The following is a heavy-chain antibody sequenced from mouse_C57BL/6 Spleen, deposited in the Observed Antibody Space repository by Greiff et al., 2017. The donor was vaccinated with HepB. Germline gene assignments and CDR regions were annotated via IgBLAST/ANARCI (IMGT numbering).Heavy chain of an antibody. CDR2: IYPSDSET. V-gene: IGHV1-61*01. D-gene: IGHD1-1*01. CDR1: GYTFTSYW. Sequence: QVQLQQPGAELVRPGSSVKLSCKASGYTFTSYWMDWVKQRPGQGLEWIGNIYPSDSETHYNQKFKDKATLTVDKSSSTAYMQLSSLTSEDSAVYYCARNSYDYGIAMDYWGQGTSVTVSS. CDR3: ARNSYDYGIAMDY. J-gene: IGHJ4*01.